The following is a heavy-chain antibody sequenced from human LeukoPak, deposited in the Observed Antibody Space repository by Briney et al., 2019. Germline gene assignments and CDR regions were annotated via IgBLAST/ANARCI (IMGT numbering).Heavy chain of an antibody. Sequence: PGGSLRLSCAASGFTFSSYAMSWVRQAPGKGLEWVSAISGSGGSTYYADSVKGRFTISRDNSKNTLYLQMNSLRAEDTAVYYCAKVKSRILNYGDFDYWGQGTLVTVSS. D-gene: IGHD4-17*01. V-gene: IGHV3-23*01. CDR1: GFTFSSYA. CDR2: ISGSGGST. J-gene: IGHJ4*02. CDR3: AKVKSRILNYGDFDY.